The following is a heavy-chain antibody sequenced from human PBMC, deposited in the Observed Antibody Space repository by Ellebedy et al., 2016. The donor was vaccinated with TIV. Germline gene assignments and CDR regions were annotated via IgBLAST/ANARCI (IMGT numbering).Heavy chain of an antibody. CDR3: ARERFSTWSLPDRGFDI. V-gene: IGHV3-7*03. D-gene: IGHD4-23*01. J-gene: IGHJ3*02. CDR1: RFPFSNYW. Sequence: GESLKISCAASRFPFSNYWMTWVRQAPGKGLEWVANIKEDGNQKYYVDSVKGRFTISRDNAKNSLYLQMNSLRADDTAVYYCARERFSTWSLPDRGFDIWGQGTMVTVSS. CDR2: IKEDGNQK.